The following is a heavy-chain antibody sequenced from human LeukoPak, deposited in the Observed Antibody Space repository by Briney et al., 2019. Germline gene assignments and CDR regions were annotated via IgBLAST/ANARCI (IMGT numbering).Heavy chain of an antibody. J-gene: IGHJ6*03. CDR2: INDSGST. CDR3: ARAHSSSEYYFYCYMDV. D-gene: IGHD6-6*01. V-gene: IGHV4-34*01. CDR1: GGSFSGYY. Sequence: SETLSLTCAVYGGSFSGYYWSWIRQPPGKGLEWIGEINDSGSTNYNPSLKSRVTISVDTSKNQFSLKLSSVTAADTAVYYCARAHSSSEYYFYCYMDVWGKGTTVTVSS.